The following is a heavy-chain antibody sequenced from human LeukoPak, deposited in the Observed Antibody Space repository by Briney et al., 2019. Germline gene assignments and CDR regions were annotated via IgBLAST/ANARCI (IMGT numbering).Heavy chain of an antibody. V-gene: IGHV3-23*01. D-gene: IGHD1-14*01. CDR3: ARGGRRTALDS. CDR1: GFTFRDYA. Sequence: GGSLRLSCAASGFTFRDYAMTWVRQAPGKGLEWVSVISGTSGSTYDADSVKGRFTISRDNSKNTLYLQTNSLRAEDTAVYYCARGGRRTALDSWGQGTLVTVSS. CDR2: ISGTSGST. J-gene: IGHJ4*02.